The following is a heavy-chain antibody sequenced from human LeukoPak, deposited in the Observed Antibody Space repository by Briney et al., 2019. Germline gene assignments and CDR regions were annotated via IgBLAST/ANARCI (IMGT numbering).Heavy chain of an antibody. J-gene: IGHJ5*02. CDR1: GYTFTSNA. CDR2: INTDSGNP. Sequence: GASVKVSCKASGYTFTSNALNWVRQSPGQGLEWMGWINTDSGNPTCAQGFTGRFVFSLDTSVSTAYLQINSLEAEDTAMYYCSRGIGYCSDFSCHLDPWGQGTLVTVSS. CDR3: SRGIGYCSDFSCHLDP. V-gene: IGHV7-4-1*02. D-gene: IGHD2-15*01.